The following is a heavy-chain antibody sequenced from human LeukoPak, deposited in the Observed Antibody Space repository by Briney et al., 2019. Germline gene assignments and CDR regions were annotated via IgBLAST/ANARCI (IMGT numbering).Heavy chain of an antibody. Sequence: SETLSLTCTVSGGSISGYYWSWIRQPPGKGLEWIGYIYYSGSTNYNPSLKSRVTISVDTSKNQFSLKLSSVTAADTAVYYCARHKVVTAIRPYYFDYWGQGTLVTVSS. CDR1: GGSISGYY. D-gene: IGHD2-21*02. V-gene: IGHV4-59*08. J-gene: IGHJ4*02. CDR3: ARHKVVTAIRPYYFDY. CDR2: IYYSGST.